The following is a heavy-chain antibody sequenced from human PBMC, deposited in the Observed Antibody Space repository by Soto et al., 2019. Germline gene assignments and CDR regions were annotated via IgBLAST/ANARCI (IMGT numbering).Heavy chain of an antibody. CDR3: AREPSIVYGDYGEYYGMDV. Sequence: SETLSLTCAVSGGSISSGGYSWSWIRQPPGKGLEWIGYIYHSGSTYYNPSLKSRVTISVDRSKNQFSLKLSSVTAADTAVYYCAREPSIVYGDYGEYYGMDVWGQGTTVTVSS. CDR2: IYHSGST. V-gene: IGHV4-30-2*01. CDR1: GGSISSGGYS. D-gene: IGHD4-17*01. J-gene: IGHJ6*02.